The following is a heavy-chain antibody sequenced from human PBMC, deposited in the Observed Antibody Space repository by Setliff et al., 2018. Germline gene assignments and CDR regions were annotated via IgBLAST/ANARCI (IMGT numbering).Heavy chain of an antibody. Sequence: AASVKVSCKASGYTFTTYAISWMRQAPGQGLEYMGWINTNTGNPSYAQGFTGRFVFSLDTSVSTAYLQISSLKAEDTAVYYCARASRFGTIRYRGDYYMDVWGKGTTVTVSS. CDR1: GYTFTTYA. D-gene: IGHD3-10*01. CDR2: INTNTGNP. V-gene: IGHV7-4-1*02. J-gene: IGHJ6*03. CDR3: ARASRFGTIRYRGDYYMDV.